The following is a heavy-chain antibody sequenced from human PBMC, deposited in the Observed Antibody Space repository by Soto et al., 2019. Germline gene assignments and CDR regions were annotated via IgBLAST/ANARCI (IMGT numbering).Heavy chain of an antibody. V-gene: IGHV1-46*01. CDR2: FHPSGGGT. CDR1: GYTFTNYN. CDR3: ARWSLVAWYFDL. Sequence: ASVKVSCKASGYTFTNYNVHWVRQAPGQGLEWMGIFHPSGGGTTYAQKFQNRVTMTGDTSASTAYMELSSLRSEDTAVYYCARWSLVAWYFDLWGRGTLVTVSS. J-gene: IGHJ2*01. D-gene: IGHD5-12*01.